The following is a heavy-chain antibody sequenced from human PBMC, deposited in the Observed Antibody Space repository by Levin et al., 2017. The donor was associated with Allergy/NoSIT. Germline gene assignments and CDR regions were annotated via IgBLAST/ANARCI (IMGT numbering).Heavy chain of an antibody. CDR1: GFTLSSYD. CDR2: IGTAGDT. D-gene: IGHD3-10*01. CDR3: ARFSSSPDRAGHYYGLDV. V-gene: IGHV3-13*01. Sequence: GESLKISCAASGFTLSSYDMHWVRQATGKGLEWVSAIGTAGDTYYPGSVKGRFTISRENAKNSLYLQMNSLRAGDTAVYYCARFSSSPDRAGHYYGLDVWGQGTTVTVSS. J-gene: IGHJ6*02.